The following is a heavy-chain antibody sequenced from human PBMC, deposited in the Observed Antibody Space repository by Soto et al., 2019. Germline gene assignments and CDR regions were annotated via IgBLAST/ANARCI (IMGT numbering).Heavy chain of an antibody. J-gene: IGHJ4*02. CDR2: INPSGGRT. CDR3: ATLQRGDSYDSSGYGAVPFDH. V-gene: IGHV1-46*01. CDR1: GYSFTSYY. D-gene: IGHD5-18*01. Sequence: ASVKVSCKASGYSFTSYYLHWVRQAPGQGPEWMGLINPSGGRTTYSQKYQGRVTMTRDTSTTTVYMELSALRSEDTASYYCATLQRGDSYDSSGYGAVPFDHWGQGTLVTVSS.